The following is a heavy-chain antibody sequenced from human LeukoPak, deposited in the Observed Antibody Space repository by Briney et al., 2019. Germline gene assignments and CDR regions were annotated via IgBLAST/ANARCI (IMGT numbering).Heavy chain of an antibody. CDR3: ARVYQSAEYYFDY. Sequence: SETLSLTCTVSGGPIDSYYWSWIRQPPGKGLEWIGDIYYTGSTEYHPSLKSRVTISPDTSKNQSSLKLTSLTAADTAVYYCARVYQSAEYYFDYWGQGNLVSVSS. J-gene: IGHJ4*02. D-gene: IGHD2-2*01. CDR2: IYYTGST. CDR1: GGPIDSYY. V-gene: IGHV4-59*01.